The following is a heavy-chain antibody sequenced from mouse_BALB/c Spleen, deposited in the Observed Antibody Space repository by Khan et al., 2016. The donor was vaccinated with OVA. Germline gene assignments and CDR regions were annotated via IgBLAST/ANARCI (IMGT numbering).Heavy chain of an antibody. V-gene: IGHV6-6*01. Sequence: EVKLEVSGGGLVQPGGSMKLSCAASGFTFSDAWMDWVRQSPEKGLEWVAEISSKANNHATYYAESVRGRFTISRDDSKSSVYLQMNSLRAEDTGMYYWTSNYVRYYYSMDYWGQGTSVTVAS. J-gene: IGHJ4*01. D-gene: IGHD1-1*01. CDR1: GFTFSDAW. CDR2: ISSKANNHAT. CDR3: TSNYVRYYYSMDY.